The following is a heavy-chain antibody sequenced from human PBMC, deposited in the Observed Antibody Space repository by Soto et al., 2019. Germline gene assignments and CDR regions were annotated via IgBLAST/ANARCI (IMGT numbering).Heavy chain of an antibody. J-gene: IGHJ4*02. V-gene: IGHV3-23*01. CDR1: GFTFTSYA. CDR2: IRSGGGDT. CDR3: ATVGWPNLANYFRS. Sequence: ELQLLESGGDLVHPGGSLRLSCAASGFTFTSYAMNSVRQAPGKGLEWVSAIRSGGGDTYYADAVKGRFTISRDTSKNTLYLQMDCLRVEDTAVYYCATVGWPNLANYFRSWGQGTLVTVSS.